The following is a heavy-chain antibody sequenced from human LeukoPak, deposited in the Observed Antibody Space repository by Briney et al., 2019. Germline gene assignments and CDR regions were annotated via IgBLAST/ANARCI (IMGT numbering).Heavy chain of an antibody. J-gene: IGHJ4*02. CDR1: GGSISSYY. CDR2: IYTSGST. CDR3: ARGNKGYCSGGSCYSFLYGPMYYFDY. V-gene: IGHV4-4*07. Sequence: SETLSLTCTVSGGSISSYYWSWIRQPAGKGLEWIGRIYTSGSTNYNPSLKSRVTISVDTSKNQFSLKLSSVTAADTAVYYCARGNKGYCSGGSCYSFLYGPMYYFDYWGQGTLVTVSS. D-gene: IGHD2-15*01.